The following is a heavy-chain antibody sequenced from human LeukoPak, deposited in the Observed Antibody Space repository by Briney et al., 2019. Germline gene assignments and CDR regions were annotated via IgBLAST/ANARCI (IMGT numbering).Heavy chain of an antibody. D-gene: IGHD3-10*01. J-gene: IGHJ4*02. CDR1: GFTFSSYA. V-gene: IGHV3-30*04. CDR2: ISYDGTNK. Sequence: GGSLRLSCAASGFTFSSYAMHWVRQAPGKGLEWVAVISYDGTNKYYADSVKCRFTISRDNSKNTLYLQMNSLRAEDTAVYYCARDSLGDPTYYFDYWGQGTLVTVSS. CDR3: ARDSLGDPTYYFDY.